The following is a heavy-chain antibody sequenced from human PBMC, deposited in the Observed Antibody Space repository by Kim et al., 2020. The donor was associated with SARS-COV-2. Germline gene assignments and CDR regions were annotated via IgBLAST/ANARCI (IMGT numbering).Heavy chain of an antibody. CDR2: INTNTGNP. Sequence: ASVKVSCKASGYTFTSYAMNWVRQAPGQGLEWMGWINTNTGNPTYAQGFTGRFVFSLDTSVSTAYLQISSLKAEDTAVYYCARIPNCSGGSCYRNYYYYYGMDVWGQGTTVTVSS. D-gene: IGHD2-15*01. J-gene: IGHJ6*02. CDR3: ARIPNCSGGSCYRNYYYYYGMDV. V-gene: IGHV7-4-1*02. CDR1: GYTFTSYA.